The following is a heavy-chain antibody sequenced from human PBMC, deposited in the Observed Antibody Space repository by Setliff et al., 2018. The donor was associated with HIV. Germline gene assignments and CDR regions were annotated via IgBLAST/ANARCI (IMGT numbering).Heavy chain of an antibody. Sequence: ASVKVSCKASGYRFIDYYMHWLRQAPGQGLEWVGGCNPKRGDSFYAQKFQGRVIISMDTSTSTTYMDLPRLTTDDTAIYYCAGVTYSGRGENYFDWWGQGTLVTVSS. V-gene: IGHV1-2*02. CDR3: AGVTYSGRGENYFDW. CDR2: CNPKRGDS. CDR1: GYRFIDYY. J-gene: IGHJ4*02. D-gene: IGHD5-12*01.